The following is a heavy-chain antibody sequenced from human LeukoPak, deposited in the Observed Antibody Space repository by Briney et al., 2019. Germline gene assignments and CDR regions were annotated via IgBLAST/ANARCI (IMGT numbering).Heavy chain of an antibody. CDR2: INHSGST. Sequence: PSETLSLTCAVYGGSFSGYYWSWIRQPPGKGLEWIGEINHSGSTNYNPSLKSRVTISVDTSKNQFSLKLSSVTAADTAVYYCARLLVINSGGDYWGQGTVVTVSS. CDR1: GGSFSGYY. J-gene: IGHJ4*02. V-gene: IGHV4-34*01. D-gene: IGHD4-23*01. CDR3: ARLLVINSGGDY.